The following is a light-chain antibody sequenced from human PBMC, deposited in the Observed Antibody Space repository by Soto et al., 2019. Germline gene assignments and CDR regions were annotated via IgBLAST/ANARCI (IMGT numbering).Light chain of an antibody. Sequence: QSVLTQPPSVSGAPGQRVTISCTGSSSNVGAGYDVHWYQQLPGTAPKLIIYGYSYRPSGVPDRFSGSKSGTSASLAITGLQAEDEADYYCQSYDSSLSGSKVFGGGTKLTVL. CDR3: QSYDSSLSGSKV. V-gene: IGLV1-40*01. CDR1: SSNVGAGYD. J-gene: IGLJ3*02. CDR2: GYS.